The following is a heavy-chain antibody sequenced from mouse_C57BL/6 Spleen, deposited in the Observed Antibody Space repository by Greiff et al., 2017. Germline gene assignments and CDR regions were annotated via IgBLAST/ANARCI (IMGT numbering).Heavy chain of an antibody. Sequence: QVQLKQPGAELVMPGASVKLSCKASGYTFTSYWMHWVKQRPGQGLEWIGEIDPSDSYTNYNQKFKGKSTLTVDKSSSTAYMQLSSLTSEDSAVYYCARSGGLGYFDYWGQGTTLTVSS. D-gene: IGHD2-4*01. J-gene: IGHJ2*01. CDR2: IDPSDSYT. CDR1: GYTFTSYW. CDR3: ARSGGLGYFDY. V-gene: IGHV1-69*01.